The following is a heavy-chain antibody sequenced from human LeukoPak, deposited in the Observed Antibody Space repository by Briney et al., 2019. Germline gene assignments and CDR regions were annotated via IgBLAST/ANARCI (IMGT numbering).Heavy chain of an antibody. J-gene: IGHJ4*02. Sequence: SETLSLTCAVYGVSFSGYYWSWIRQPPGKGLEWIGEINHSGSTNYNPSLKSRVTISVDTSKNQFSLKLSSVTAADTAVYYCARDRYYGSGSYYNGSLDYWGQGTLVTVSS. CDR3: ARDRYYGSGSYYNGSLDY. CDR1: GVSFSGYY. V-gene: IGHV4-34*01. D-gene: IGHD3-10*01. CDR2: INHSGST.